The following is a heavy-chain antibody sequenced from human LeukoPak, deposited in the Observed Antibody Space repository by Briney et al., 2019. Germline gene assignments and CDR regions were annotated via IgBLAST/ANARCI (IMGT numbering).Heavy chain of an antibody. CDR2: IYHSGTT. V-gene: IGHV4-38-2*02. D-gene: IGHD1-26*01. CDR3: XXXXXYYRDWFDP. CDR1: GYSISTGYF. J-gene: IGHJ5*02. Sequence: SETLSLTCTVSGYSISTGYFWGWIRQTPGKGLEWIGGIYHSGTTYYNPSLRSRVPISVDTSENQFSLRLNSLPAADPPLYYCXXXXXYYRDWFDPWGQGTLVTVSS.